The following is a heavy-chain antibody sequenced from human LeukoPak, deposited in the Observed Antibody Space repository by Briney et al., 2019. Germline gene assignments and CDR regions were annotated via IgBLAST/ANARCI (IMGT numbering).Heavy chain of an antibody. CDR3: ARLSTRSSSQKNAFDI. CDR2: IYYSGST. V-gene: IGHV4-39*07. J-gene: IGHJ3*02. CDR1: GGSISSSSYY. Sequence: SETLSLTCTVSGGSISSSSYYWGWIRQPPGKGLEWIGSIYYSGSTYYNPSLKSRVTISVDTSKNQFSLKLSSVTAADTAVYYCARLSTRSSSQKNAFDIWGQGTMVTVSS. D-gene: IGHD6-13*01.